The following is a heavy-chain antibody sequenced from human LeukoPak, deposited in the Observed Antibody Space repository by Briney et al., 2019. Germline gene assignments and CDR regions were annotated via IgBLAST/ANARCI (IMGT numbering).Heavy chain of an antibody. Sequence: ASVKVSCKASGYTFTSYGISRVRQVPGQGLEWMGCISAYNGNTNYAQKLQGRVTMTTDTSTSTAYMELRSLRSDDTAVYYCARDQTDIVATGCHFDYWGQGTLVTVSS. V-gene: IGHV1-18*04. CDR3: ARDQTDIVATGCHFDY. CDR1: GYTFTSYG. D-gene: IGHD5-12*01. J-gene: IGHJ4*02. CDR2: ISAYNGNT.